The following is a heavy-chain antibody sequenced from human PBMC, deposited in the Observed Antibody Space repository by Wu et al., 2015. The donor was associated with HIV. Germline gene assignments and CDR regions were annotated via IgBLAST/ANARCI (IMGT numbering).Heavy chain of an antibody. CDR2: IIPIFGMA. CDR1: GYTFSSYY. V-gene: IGHV1-69*18. D-gene: IGHD3-22*01. Sequence: QVQLLQSGAEVKKPGASMKLSCKASGYTFSSYYVHWVRQAPGQGLEWMGRIIPIFGMANYAPKFQGRVTFSADESSTTVYMELHRLRSDDTAVYYCARAKITMIVVVNAFDIWGQGTMVTVSS. CDR3: ARAKITMIVVVNAFDI. J-gene: IGHJ3*02.